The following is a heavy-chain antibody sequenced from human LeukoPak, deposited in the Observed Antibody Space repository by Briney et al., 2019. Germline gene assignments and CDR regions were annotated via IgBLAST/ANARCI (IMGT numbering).Heavy chain of an antibody. Sequence: GASVKVSCKASGYTFTSYYMHWVRQAPGQGLEWMGWINPNSGGTNYAQKFQGRVTMTRDTSISTAYMELSRLRSDDTAVYYCARDKPSARWTDYYYYMDVWGKGTTVTVSS. D-gene: IGHD6-25*01. CDR1: GYTFTSYY. CDR2: INPNSGGT. V-gene: IGHV1-2*02. J-gene: IGHJ6*03. CDR3: ARDKPSARWTDYYYYMDV.